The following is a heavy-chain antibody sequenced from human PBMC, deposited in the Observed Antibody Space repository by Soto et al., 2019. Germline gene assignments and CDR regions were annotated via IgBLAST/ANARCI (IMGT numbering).Heavy chain of an antibody. CDR1: GYSFSNYW. CDR3: ARPQLGFCSAGSCSGFGY. Sequence: PGESLKISCKTSGYSFSNYWIGWVRQMPGKGLEWMGIIYPGDSDTRYSPSFQGQVTISADKSISTAYLQWSSLRASDTAMYYCARPQLGFCSAGSCSGFGYWGQGTLVTVSS. D-gene: IGHD2-15*01. V-gene: IGHV5-51*01. J-gene: IGHJ4*02. CDR2: IYPGDSDT.